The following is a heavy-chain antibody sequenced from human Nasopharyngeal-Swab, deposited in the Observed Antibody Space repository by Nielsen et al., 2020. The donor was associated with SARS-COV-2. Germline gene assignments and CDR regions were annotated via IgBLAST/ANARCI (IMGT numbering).Heavy chain of an antibody. V-gene: IGHV3-11*04. J-gene: IGHJ4*02. D-gene: IGHD6-13*01. Sequence: GESLKISCAASGLTLSDYYMSWIRQAPGKGLEWVSYISSSGSTIYYADSVKGRFTISRDNAKNSLYLQMNSLRAEDTAVYYCARDVGLGIRPAANWGQGTLVTVSS. CDR3: ARDVGLGIRPAAN. CDR1: GLTLSDYY. CDR2: ISSSGSTI.